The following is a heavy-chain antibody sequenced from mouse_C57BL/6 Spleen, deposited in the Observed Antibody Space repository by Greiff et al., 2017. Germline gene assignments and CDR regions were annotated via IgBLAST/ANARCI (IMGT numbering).Heavy chain of an antibody. CDR2: INPNNGGT. V-gene: IGHV1-22*01. J-gene: IGHJ2*01. CDR1: GYTFTDYN. Sequence: EVKLMESGPELVKPGASVKMSCKASGYTFTDYNMHWVKQSHGKSLEWIGYINPNNGGTSYNQKFKGKATLTVNESSSTAYMELRSLTSEDSAVYYCARIPIYYYGSSYGYFDYWGQGTTLTVSS. CDR3: ARIPIYYYGSSYGYFDY. D-gene: IGHD1-1*01.